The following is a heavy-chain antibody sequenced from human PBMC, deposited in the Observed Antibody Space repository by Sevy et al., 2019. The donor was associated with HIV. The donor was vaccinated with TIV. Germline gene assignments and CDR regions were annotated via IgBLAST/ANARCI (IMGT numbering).Heavy chain of an antibody. CDR2: IRSKLYGGTT. D-gene: IGHD3-10*01. J-gene: IGHJ5*02. CDR3: SRDRYGSQSYAADH. CDR1: GFSFDNYV. Sequence: GGSLRLSCSASGFSFDNYVMNWFRQAPGKGLEWVGFIRSKLYGGTTEYAASVKGRFTISRDDSKSIAYLQMNSLKTEDYGVYYCSRDRYGSQSYAADHWGQGTLVTVSS. V-gene: IGHV3-49*03.